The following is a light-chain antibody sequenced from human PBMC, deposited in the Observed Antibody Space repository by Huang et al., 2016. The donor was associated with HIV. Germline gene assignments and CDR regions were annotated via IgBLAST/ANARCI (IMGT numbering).Light chain of an antibody. CDR3: QHYDSRPPWT. V-gene: IGKV1-33*01. CDR2: DAS. Sequence: DIQMTQSPSSLSASVGDRVTITCQASQDIGEYLNWYQQKPGQVPKLLIFDASNLETGVPARCSGSGSGTDFTFTITTLQPEDIATYYCQHYDSRPPWTFGQGTRVQI. CDR1: QDIGEY. J-gene: IGKJ1*01.